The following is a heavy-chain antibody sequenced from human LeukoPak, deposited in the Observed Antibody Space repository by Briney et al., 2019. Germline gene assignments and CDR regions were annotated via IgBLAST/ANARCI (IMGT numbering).Heavy chain of an antibody. J-gene: IGHJ6*03. D-gene: IGHD6-13*01. CDR1: GFTFSGYA. V-gene: IGHV3-23*01. Sequence: GGSLRLSCAASGFTFSGYAMSCVRQAPGKGLEWVSAISGSGDSTYYAHSVRGRFTISRDNSKNTLYLQMNSQTAEDTDFCYSAKDIDGGYGNTWGGYMDVWGKGPTVTVS. CDR3: AKDIDGGYGNTWGGYMDV. CDR2: ISGSGDST.